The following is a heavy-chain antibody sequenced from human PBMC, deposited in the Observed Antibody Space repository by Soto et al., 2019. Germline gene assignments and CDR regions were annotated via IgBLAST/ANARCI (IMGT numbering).Heavy chain of an antibody. CDR2: INHSGST. J-gene: IGHJ5*02. CDR3: ARRGSDYDLLLRTKMASWLVP. Sequence: SETLSLTCAVYGGSFSGYYWSWIRQPPGKGLEWIGEINHSGSTNYNPSLKSRVTISVDTSKNQFSLKLSSVTAADTAVYYCARRGSDYDLLLRTKMASWLVPWCPGPLGTV. D-gene: IGHD3-16*01. V-gene: IGHV4-34*01. CDR1: GGSFSGYY.